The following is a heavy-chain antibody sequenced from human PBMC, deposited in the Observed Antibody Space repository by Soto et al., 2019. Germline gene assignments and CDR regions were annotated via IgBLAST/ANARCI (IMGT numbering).Heavy chain of an antibody. J-gene: IGHJ4*02. Sequence: EVQLVESGGGLVKPGGSLRLSCAASGFTFSSYSMNWVRQAPGKGLEWVSSISSSSSYIYYADSVKGRFTISRDNAKNSLYLQMNSLRAEHTAVYSCARDNFVHTPITDYDFWSGYFRDLDYWGQGTLVTVSS. V-gene: IGHV3-21*01. CDR2: ISSSSSYI. D-gene: IGHD3-3*01. CDR3: ARDNFVHTPITDYDFWSGYFRDLDY. CDR1: GFTFSSYS.